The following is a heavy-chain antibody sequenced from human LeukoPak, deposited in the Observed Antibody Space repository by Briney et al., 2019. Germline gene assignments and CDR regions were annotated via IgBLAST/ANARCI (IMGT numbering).Heavy chain of an antibody. J-gene: IGHJ5*02. CDR2: INPNSGGT. V-gene: IGHV1-2*02. CDR3: ARDRGYDKLYNWFDP. D-gene: IGHD5-12*01. Sequence: ASVKVSCKASGYTFTGYYMHWVRQAPGQGLEWMGWINPNSGGTNYAQKFQGRVTMARDTSISTAYMELSRLRSDDTAVYYCARDRGYDKLYNWFDPWGQGTLVTVSS. CDR1: GYTFTGYY.